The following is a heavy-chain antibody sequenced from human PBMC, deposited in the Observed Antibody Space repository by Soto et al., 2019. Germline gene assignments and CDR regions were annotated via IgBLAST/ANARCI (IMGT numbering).Heavy chain of an antibody. CDR2: ISPNSGNI. D-gene: IGHD3-22*01. CDR3: VKDRDSNSWPSRDV. J-gene: IGHJ6*02. CDR1: GYTFTRNG. V-gene: IGHV1-18*01. Sequence: QVHLVQSGAEVKKPGASVNVSCKTSGYTFTRNGISWVRQAPGQGLEWMGWISPNSGNIKYAQKLAGRVIMTTDTSTSSAYMELRSLRSDDTAVYYCVKDRDSNSWPSRDVWGPGTTVTVAS.